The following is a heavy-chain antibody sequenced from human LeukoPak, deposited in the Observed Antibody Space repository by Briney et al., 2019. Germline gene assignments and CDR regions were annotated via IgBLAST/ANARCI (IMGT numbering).Heavy chain of an antibody. CDR3: ARSPNWNDVLPHDY. CDR1: GGSISSYY. V-gene: IGHV4-4*09. Sequence: SETLSLTCTVSGGSISSYYWSWIRQPPGKGLEWIGYIYTSVSTNYNTSLKSRVTISLHTSKNQFSLKLSSVTAADTAVYYCARSPNWNDVLPHDYWGQGTLVTVSS. CDR2: IYTSVST. J-gene: IGHJ4*02. D-gene: IGHD1-1*01.